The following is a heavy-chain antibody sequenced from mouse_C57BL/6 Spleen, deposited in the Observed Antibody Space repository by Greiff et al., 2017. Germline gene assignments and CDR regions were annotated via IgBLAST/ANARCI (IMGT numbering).Heavy chain of an antibody. Sequence: QVQLQQPGAELVKPGASVKMSCKASGYTFTSYWITWVKQRPGQGLEWIGDIYPGSGSTNYNEKFKSKATLTVDTSSSTAYMQLSSLTSEDSAVYYCAREEGYYGSSYFDVWGTGTTVTVSS. D-gene: IGHD1-1*01. CDR2: IYPGSGST. J-gene: IGHJ1*03. CDR3: AREEGYYGSSYFDV. CDR1: GYTFTSYW. V-gene: IGHV1-55*01.